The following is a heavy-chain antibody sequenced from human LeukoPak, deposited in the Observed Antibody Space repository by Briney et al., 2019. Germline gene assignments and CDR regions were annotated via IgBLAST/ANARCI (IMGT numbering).Heavy chain of an antibody. Sequence: PGGSLRLSCTASGFIFDTHTLTWVRQAPGKGLEWVASISGSGDSTNYGDSVKGRFTISRDNFKRTVHLEMSNLRADDTAMYYCVRRAAVRGMDFWGLRTTVIVSS. J-gene: IGHJ6*02. CDR1: GFIFDTHT. V-gene: IGHV3-23*01. D-gene: IGHD1-14*01. CDR3: VRRAAVRGMDF. CDR2: ISGSGDST.